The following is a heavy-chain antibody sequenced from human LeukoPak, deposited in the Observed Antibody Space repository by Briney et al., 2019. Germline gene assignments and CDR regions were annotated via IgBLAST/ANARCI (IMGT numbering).Heavy chain of an antibody. V-gene: IGHV3-30*18. CDR2: ISYDGSNK. CDR1: GFTFSSYG. Sequence: GGSLRLSCAASGFTFSSYGMHWVRQAPGKGLEWVAVISYDGSNKYYADSVKGRFTIPRDNSKNTLYLQMNSLRAEDTAVYYCAKDGGSSRQWLVRMARPFDYWGQGTLVTVSS. CDR3: AKDGGSSRQWLVRMARPFDY. D-gene: IGHD6-19*01. J-gene: IGHJ4*02.